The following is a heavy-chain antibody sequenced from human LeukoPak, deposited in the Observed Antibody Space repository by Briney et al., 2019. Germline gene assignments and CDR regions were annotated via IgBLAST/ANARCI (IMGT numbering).Heavy chain of an antibody. CDR1: GGTFSSYA. D-gene: IGHD3/OR15-3a*01. V-gene: IGHV1-69*13. Sequence: ASVKVSCKASGGTFSSYAISWVRQAPGQGLEWMGGIIPIFGTANYAQKFQGRVTITADESTSTAYMELSSLRSEVTAVYYCARGGYSYFWTGGRELDYWGQGTLVTVSS. CDR3: ARGGYSYFWTGGRELDY. J-gene: IGHJ4*02. CDR2: IIPIFGTA.